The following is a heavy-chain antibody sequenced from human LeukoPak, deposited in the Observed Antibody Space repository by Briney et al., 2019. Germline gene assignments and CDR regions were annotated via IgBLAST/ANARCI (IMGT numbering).Heavy chain of an antibody. Sequence: GGSLRLSCAASGFTFTFTNAWMSWVRQAPGKGLGWVGRIKSKTDGGTTDFAPPVKGRFTISRDNAKNSLYLQMNSLRAEDTAVYYCARAWDGDYSSSFPFDYWGQGTLVTVSS. J-gene: IGHJ4*02. V-gene: IGHV3-15*01. CDR1: GFTFTFTNAW. CDR2: IKSKTDGGTT. CDR3: ARAWDGDYSSSFPFDY. D-gene: IGHD6-6*01.